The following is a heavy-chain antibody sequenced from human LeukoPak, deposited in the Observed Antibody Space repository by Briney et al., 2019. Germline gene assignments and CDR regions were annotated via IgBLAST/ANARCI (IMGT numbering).Heavy chain of an antibody. CDR3: ARHATAMAPLFDY. CDR2: IYYSGST. V-gene: IGHV4-59*08. J-gene: IGHJ4*02. Sequence: SSETLSLTCTVSGGSISSYYWSWIRQPPGKGLEWIGYIYYSGSTNYNPSLKSRVTISVDTSKNQFSLKLSSVTAADTAVYYCARHATAMAPLFDYWGQGTLVTVSS. D-gene: IGHD5-18*01. CDR1: GGSISSYY.